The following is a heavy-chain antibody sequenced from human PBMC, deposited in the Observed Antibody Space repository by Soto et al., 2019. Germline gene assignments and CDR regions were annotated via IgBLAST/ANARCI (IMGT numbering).Heavy chain of an antibody. D-gene: IGHD4-4*01. Sequence: QVQLQESGPGVVKPSGTLSLTCAVSSVSISSSNWWSWVRQLPGKGLDWIGEVYHSGSTNYNPSLKSRVTISVDKSKNQFSLKLSSVTAADTAVYYCARRTVNTYYFDYWGQGTLVTVSS. CDR1: SVSISSSNW. CDR2: VYHSGST. J-gene: IGHJ4*02. V-gene: IGHV4-4*02. CDR3: ARRTVNTYYFDY.